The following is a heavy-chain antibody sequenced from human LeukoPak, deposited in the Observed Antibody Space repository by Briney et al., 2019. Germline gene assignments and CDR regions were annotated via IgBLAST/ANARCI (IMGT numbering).Heavy chain of an antibody. V-gene: IGHV4-59*01. CDR3: ARVKMTRPDYV. Sequence: SETLSLTCTVSGGSISSYYWSWIRQPPGKGLEWIGYIYYSGSTNYNPSLKSRVTISVDTSKKQFSLKLSSVTAADTAVYYCARVKMTRPDYVWSQGTLVTVSS. CDR2: IYYSGST. D-gene: IGHD3-10*02. CDR1: GGSISSYY. J-gene: IGHJ4*02.